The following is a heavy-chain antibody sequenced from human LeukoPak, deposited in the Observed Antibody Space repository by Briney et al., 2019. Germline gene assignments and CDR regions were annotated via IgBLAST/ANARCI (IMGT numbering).Heavy chain of an antibody. CDR2: INSGGSAV. V-gene: IGHV3-48*01. CDR3: ARVGSRGDWFDY. D-gene: IGHD1-26*01. CDR1: GFTFSTYN. Sequence: PGGSLRLSCAASGFTFSTYNMLWVRQTPGKGLEWLFYINSGGSAVHYADSVKDRFTFSRDNAKNSLYLQMNTLGADDTGIYYCARVGSRGDWFDYWGQGTRVTVSS. J-gene: IGHJ5*01.